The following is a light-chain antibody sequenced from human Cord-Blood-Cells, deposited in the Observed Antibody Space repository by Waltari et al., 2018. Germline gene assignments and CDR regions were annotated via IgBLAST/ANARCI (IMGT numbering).Light chain of an antibody. CDR1: QSISSW. Sequence: DIQMTQSPSTLSASVGDRVTITCRASQSISSWLAWYQQKPGKAPKLLIYDASRLESGVPSRFSGSGSGTEFTLTISSLQPDDFATYYCQKYNSYSYTFGQGTKLEIK. CDR2: DAS. J-gene: IGKJ2*01. CDR3: QKYNSYSYT. V-gene: IGKV1-5*01.